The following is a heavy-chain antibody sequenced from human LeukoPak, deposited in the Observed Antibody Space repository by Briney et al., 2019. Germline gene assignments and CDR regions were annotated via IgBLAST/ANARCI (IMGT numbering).Heavy chain of an antibody. J-gene: IGHJ6*02. Sequence: GGSLRLSCAASGFTFSSYAMSWVRQAPGKGLEWVSAISGSGGSTYYADSVKGRFTISRDNSKNTLYLQMNSLRAEDTAVYYCAKPPPGAADYHYYGMDVWGQGTTVTVSS. CDR1: GFTFSSYA. CDR3: AKPPPGAADYHYYGMDV. V-gene: IGHV3-23*01. CDR2: ISGSGGST. D-gene: IGHD7-27*01.